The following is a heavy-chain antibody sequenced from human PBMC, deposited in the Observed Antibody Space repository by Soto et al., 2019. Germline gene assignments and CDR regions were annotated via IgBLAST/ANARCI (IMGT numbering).Heavy chain of an antibody. V-gene: IGHV3-30-3*01. CDR3: ARAIFGVVIAGY. CDR1: GFTFSSYA. CDR2: ISYDGSNK. J-gene: IGHJ4*02. D-gene: IGHD3-3*01. Sequence: QVQLVESGGGVVQPGRSLRLSCAASGFTFSSYAMHWVRQAPGKGLEWVAVISYDGSNKYYADSVKGRFTISRDNSKNTLYQQMNSLRAEDTAVYYCARAIFGVVIAGYWGQGTPVTVSS.